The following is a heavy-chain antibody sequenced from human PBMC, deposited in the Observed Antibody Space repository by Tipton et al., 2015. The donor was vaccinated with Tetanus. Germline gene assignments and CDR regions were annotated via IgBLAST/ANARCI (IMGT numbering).Heavy chain of an antibody. D-gene: IGHD3-3*01. CDR3: ARESITIFGVVSIDY. CDR2: IYHSGTT. CDR1: GGSIRSSNW. Sequence: TLSLTCAVSGGSIRSSNWWSWVRQTPGKGLEWIGEIYHSGTTNYNPSLKSRVTMSVDNSKNQFSLKLNSVTAADTAVYYCARESITIFGVVSIDYWDQGTLVTVSS. J-gene: IGHJ4*02. V-gene: IGHV4-4*02.